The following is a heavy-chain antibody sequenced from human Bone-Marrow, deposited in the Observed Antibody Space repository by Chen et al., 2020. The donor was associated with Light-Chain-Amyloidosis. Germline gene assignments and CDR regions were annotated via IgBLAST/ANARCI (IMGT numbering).Heavy chain of an antibody. D-gene: IGHD5-12*01. CDR3: AGHSGYHYFDN. CDR1: GGSLSSSTYY. V-gene: IGHV4-39*01. CDR2: IYYSGST. Sequence: QLQLQESGPGLVKPSETLSLTCTVSGGSLSSSTYYWGWIRQPPGKGLEWIGTIYYSGSTYYNPSRNSRVTISVDTSKNQFSLNLSSVTAADTAVYYCAGHSGYHYFDNWGQGTPVTVSS. J-gene: IGHJ4*02.